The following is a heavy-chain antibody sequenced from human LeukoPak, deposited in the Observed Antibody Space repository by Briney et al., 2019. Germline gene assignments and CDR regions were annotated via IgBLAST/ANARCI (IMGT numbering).Heavy chain of an antibody. CDR1: GFTFNTYS. CDR2: IGSSSSIM. D-gene: IGHD3-10*01. CDR3: ARVLYYYVSGSYYPDAFDI. J-gene: IGHJ3*02. Sequence: GGSLRLSCVASGFTFNTYSMNWVRQAPGKGLEWVSYIGSSSSIMYYADSVKGRFTNSRDNAKNSLYLQMNSLRDEDTAVYCCARVLYYYVSGSYYPDAFDIWGQGTMVTVSS. V-gene: IGHV3-48*02.